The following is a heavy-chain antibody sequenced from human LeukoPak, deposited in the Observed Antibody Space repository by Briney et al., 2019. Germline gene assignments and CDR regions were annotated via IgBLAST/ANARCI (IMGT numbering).Heavy chain of an antibody. Sequence: HSGGSLRLSCAASGFSFSNYGMHWVRQAPGKGLEWVAVFWFDGSNSYYADSVKGRFTISRDESKNTLYLQMSSLRAEDTAVYYCAKDVGRGWDYFDSWGQGSLVTVSS. D-gene: IGHD1-26*01. J-gene: IGHJ4*02. CDR2: FWFDGSNS. CDR1: GFSFSNYG. V-gene: IGHV3-33*03. CDR3: AKDVGRGWDYFDS.